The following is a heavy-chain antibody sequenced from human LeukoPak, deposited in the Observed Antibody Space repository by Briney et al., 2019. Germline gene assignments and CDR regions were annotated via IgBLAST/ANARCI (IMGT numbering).Heavy chain of an antibody. Sequence: EGSLRLSCAASGFTVSSNYMSWVRQAPGKGLEWVSVIYSGGSTYYADSVKGRFTISRDNSKNTLYLQMNSLRAEDTAVYYCARDTRGVRGGSPYYYGMDVWGKGTTVTVSS. J-gene: IGHJ6*04. CDR1: GFTVSSNY. CDR2: IYSGGST. D-gene: IGHD3-10*01. V-gene: IGHV3-53*01. CDR3: ARDTRGVRGGSPYYYGMDV.